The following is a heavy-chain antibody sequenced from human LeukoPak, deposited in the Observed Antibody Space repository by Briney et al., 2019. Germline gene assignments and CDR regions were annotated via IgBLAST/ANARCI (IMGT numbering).Heavy chain of an antibody. CDR3: AKEFQGIAVAGDFDY. Sequence: GRSLRLSCAASGFTFSSYGMHWVRRAPGKGLEWVAVISYGGSNKYYADSVKGRFTISRDNSKNTLYLQMNSLRAEDTAVYYCAKEFQGIAVAGDFDYWGQGTLVTVSS. V-gene: IGHV3-30*18. CDR2: ISYGGSNK. CDR1: GFTFSSYG. J-gene: IGHJ4*02. D-gene: IGHD6-19*01.